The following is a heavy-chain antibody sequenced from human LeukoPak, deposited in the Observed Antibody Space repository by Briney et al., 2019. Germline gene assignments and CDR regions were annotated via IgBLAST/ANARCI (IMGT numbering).Heavy chain of an antibody. CDR1: GFTFSGSA. J-gene: IGHJ4*02. V-gene: IGHV3-73*01. Sequence: GGSLRLSCAASGFTFSGSATHWVRQASGKGLEWVGRIRSKANSYATAYAASVKGRFTISRDDSKNTAYLQMNSLKTEDTAVYYCTANYGNSDYWGQGTLVTVSS. D-gene: IGHD4-17*01. CDR3: TANYGNSDY. CDR2: IRSKANSYAT.